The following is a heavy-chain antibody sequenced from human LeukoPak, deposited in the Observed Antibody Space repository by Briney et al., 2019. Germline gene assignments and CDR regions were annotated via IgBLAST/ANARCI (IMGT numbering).Heavy chain of an antibody. V-gene: IGHV1-2*02. CDR2: INPNSGGT. CDR3: ARGRGDVGGYMDV. D-gene: IGHD2-15*01. J-gene: IGHJ6*03. Sequence: GASVKVSCKASGYTFTGYYKHWVRQAPGQGLEWMGWINPNSGGTNYAQKFQGRVTMTRDTSISTAYMELSRLRSDDTAVYYCARGRGDVGGYMDVWGKGTTVTVSS. CDR1: GYTFTGYY.